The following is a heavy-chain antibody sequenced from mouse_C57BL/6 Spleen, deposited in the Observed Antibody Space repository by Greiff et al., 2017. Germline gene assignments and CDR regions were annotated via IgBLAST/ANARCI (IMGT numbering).Heavy chain of an antibody. D-gene: IGHD2-2*01. J-gene: IGHJ2*01. CDR2: IRNNANGYTT. CDR3: ARDIGVTTVSYFDY. Sequence: EVLLVESGGGLVQPGGSLSLSCAASGFTFTAYYMSWVRQPPGKALEWLGFIRNNANGYTTEYSASVKGRFTISRDTSPSILYLYMNALRAEDSATYYCARDIGVTTVSYFDYWGQGTTLTVSS. CDR1: GFTFTAYY. V-gene: IGHV7-3*01.